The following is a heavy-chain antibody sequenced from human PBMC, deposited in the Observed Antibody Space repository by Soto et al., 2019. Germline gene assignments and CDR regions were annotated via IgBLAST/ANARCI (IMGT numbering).Heavy chain of an antibody. D-gene: IGHD1-7*01. CDR1: GGSISSYY. Sequence: QVQLQESGPGLVKPSETLSLTCTVSGGSISSYYWSWIRQPPGKGLEWIGYIYYSGRTNYNPSLRSRVTMSVDTSKNQFSLKLSSVTAADTAVYYCARHGITGTSFWFDPWGQGTLVTVSS. J-gene: IGHJ5*02. CDR3: ARHGITGTSFWFDP. CDR2: IYYSGRT. V-gene: IGHV4-59*08.